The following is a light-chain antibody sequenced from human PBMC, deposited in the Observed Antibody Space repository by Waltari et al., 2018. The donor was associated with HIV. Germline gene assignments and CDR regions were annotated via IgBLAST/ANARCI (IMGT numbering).Light chain of an antibody. CDR3: NSYKNINNVV. J-gene: IGLJ1*01. CDR2: DVS. CDR1: DSDIGGYNF. V-gene: IGLV2-14*03. Sequence: QPALTQPASVSGSPGQSITISCTGTDSDIGGYNFVSWYQQHPGKAPRLLIFDVSARPSGVSSRFSGSKSGNTASLTISRLQAEDEADYFCNSYKNINNVVFGIGTKVTV.